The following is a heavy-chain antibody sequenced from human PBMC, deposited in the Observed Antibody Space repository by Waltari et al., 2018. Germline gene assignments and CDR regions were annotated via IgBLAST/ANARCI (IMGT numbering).Heavy chain of an antibody. Sequence: QVQLQESGPGLVKPSETLSLTCTVSGGSISSYYWSWIRQPPGKGLEWIGYIDYSGSTNYNPSLKSRVTISVDTSKNQFSLKLSSVTAADTAVYYCARETDFIVGNAFDIWGQGTMVTVSS. V-gene: IGHV4-59*01. CDR1: GGSISSYY. D-gene: IGHD1-26*01. CDR2: IDYSGST. J-gene: IGHJ3*02. CDR3: ARETDFIVGNAFDI.